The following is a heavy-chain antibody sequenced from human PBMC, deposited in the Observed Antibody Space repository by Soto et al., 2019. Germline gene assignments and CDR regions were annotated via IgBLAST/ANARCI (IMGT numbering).Heavy chain of an antibody. J-gene: IGHJ4*02. Sequence: EVQLLESGGGLVQPGGSLRLSCAASGFTFSSDAMSWVRQAPGKGLEWVSAISGSGGSTYYADSVKGRFTISRDNSKNTLYLQINSLRAEDTAVYYCARPPPQYCSGGSCYEVDYWGQGTLVTVSS. D-gene: IGHD2-15*01. CDR3: ARPPPQYCSGGSCYEVDY. CDR2: ISGSGGST. V-gene: IGHV3-23*01. CDR1: GFTFSSDA.